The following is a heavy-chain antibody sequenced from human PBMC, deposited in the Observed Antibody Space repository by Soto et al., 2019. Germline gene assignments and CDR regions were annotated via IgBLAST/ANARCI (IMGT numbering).Heavy chain of an antibody. CDR3: ARIIAAAGYYYYYGIEV. CDR2: INPNSGGT. V-gene: IGHV1-2*02. D-gene: IGHD6-13*01. CDR1: GYTFTGYY. J-gene: IGHJ6*04. Sequence: ASVKVSCKASGYTFTGYYMHWVRQAPGQGLEWMGWINPNSGGTNYAQKFQGRVTMTRDTSISTAYMELSRLRSDDTAVYYCARIIAAAGYYYYYGIEVWGKGTTGRVSS.